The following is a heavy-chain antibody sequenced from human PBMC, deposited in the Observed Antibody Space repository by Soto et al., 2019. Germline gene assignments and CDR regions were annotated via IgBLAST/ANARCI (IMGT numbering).Heavy chain of an antibody. J-gene: IGHJ4*02. Sequence: EVQLLESGGGLVQPGGSLRLSCAASGFTFSSYAMSWVRQAPGKGLEWVAAITDSGTSTYYADSVKGRFTMSRDNSRNTLFLQLNSLSAEDMALYYCAKTICDYTGSYSHFDYWGRGTLVTVSS. CDR1: GFTFSSYA. D-gene: IGHD1-26*01. CDR3: AKTICDYTGSYSHFDY. V-gene: IGHV3-23*01. CDR2: ITDSGTST.